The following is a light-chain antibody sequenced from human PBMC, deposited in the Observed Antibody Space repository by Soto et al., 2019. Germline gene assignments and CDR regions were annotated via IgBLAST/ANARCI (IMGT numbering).Light chain of an antibody. V-gene: IGKV3-15*01. J-gene: IGKJ2*01. CDR1: RSVGSN. CDR2: GAS. Sequence: EIVMTQSPVTLSLSPGERATLSCRASRSVGSNLAWYQQRPGQAHRLLIYGASTRATGIPARFSGSGSGTEFTLTISSLQSEDFVVYYCQHHDNWPYTFGQGTKLEIK. CDR3: QHHDNWPYT.